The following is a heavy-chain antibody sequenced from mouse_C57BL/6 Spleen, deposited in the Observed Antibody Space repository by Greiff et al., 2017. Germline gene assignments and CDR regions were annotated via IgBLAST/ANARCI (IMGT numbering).Heavy chain of an antibody. CDR1: GYTFTDHT. V-gene: IGHV1-78*01. Sequence: QVQLKESDAELVKPGASVKISCKVSGYTFTDHTIHWMKQRPEQGLEWIGYIYPRDGSTKYNEKFKGKATLTADKSSSTAYMQLNSLTSEDSADYFCARSDYYGSSYENYDAMDYWGQGTSVTVSS. J-gene: IGHJ4*01. CDR3: ARSDYYGSSYENYDAMDY. CDR2: IYPRDGST. D-gene: IGHD1-1*01.